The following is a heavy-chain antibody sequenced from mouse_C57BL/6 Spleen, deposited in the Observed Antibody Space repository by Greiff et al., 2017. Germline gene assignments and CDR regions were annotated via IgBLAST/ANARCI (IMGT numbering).Heavy chain of an antibody. CDR1: GFTFNTYA. Sequence: DVKLVESGGGLVQPKGSLKLSCAASGFTFNTYAMHWVRQAPGKGLEWVARIRSKSSNYATYYADSVKDRFTISRDDSQSMLYLQMNNLKTEDTXMYYCVRDGKSYGNFAWFAYWGQGTLVTVSA. D-gene: IGHD2-1*01. CDR2: IRSKSSNYAT. V-gene: IGHV10-3*01. CDR3: VRDGKSYGNFAWFAY. J-gene: IGHJ3*01.